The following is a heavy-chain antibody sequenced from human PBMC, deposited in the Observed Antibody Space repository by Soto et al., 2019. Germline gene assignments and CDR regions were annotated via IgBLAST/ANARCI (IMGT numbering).Heavy chain of an antibody. D-gene: IGHD6-13*01. V-gene: IGHV3-53*04. CDR2: IYSGGST. CDR1: GFTVSSNY. CDR3: ARVGIAATKSRENWFDP. Sequence: GGSLRLSCAASGFTVSSNYMSWVRQAPGKGLEWVSVIYSGGSTYYADSVKGRFTISRHNSKNTLYLQMNSLRAEDTAVYYCARVGIAATKSRENWFDPWGQGTLVTVSS. J-gene: IGHJ5*02.